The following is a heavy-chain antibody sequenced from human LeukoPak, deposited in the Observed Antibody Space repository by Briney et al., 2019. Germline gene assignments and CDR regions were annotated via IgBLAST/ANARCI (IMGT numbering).Heavy chain of an antibody. CDR3: ARDLGYCSGGSCSTGNWFDP. CDR1: GESISGFY. Sequence: SETLSLTCTVSGESISGFYWTWIRQPPGKGLEWIGYIYYSGSTNYNPSLKSRVTMSVDTSKNQFSLKLSSVTAADTAVYYCARDLGYCSGGSCSTGNWFDPWGQGTLVTVSS. J-gene: IGHJ5*02. CDR2: IYYSGST. D-gene: IGHD2-15*01. V-gene: IGHV4-59*12.